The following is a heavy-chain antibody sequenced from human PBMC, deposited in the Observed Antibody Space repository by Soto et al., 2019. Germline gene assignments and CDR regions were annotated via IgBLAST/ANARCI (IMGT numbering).Heavy chain of an antibody. Sequence: WGSLRLSCAASGFSFSSYGMEWVRLAPGKGLEWVAATTYDGGIKHYVDSVKGRFTISRHSSKNTLYLQMNSLRVEDTATYYCAGALENPYFYYGLNVWGQVTTVTVSS. D-gene: IGHD1-1*01. V-gene: IGHV3-30*03. CDR3: AGALENPYFYYGLNV. CDR2: TTYDGGIK. CDR1: GFSFSSYG. J-gene: IGHJ6*02.